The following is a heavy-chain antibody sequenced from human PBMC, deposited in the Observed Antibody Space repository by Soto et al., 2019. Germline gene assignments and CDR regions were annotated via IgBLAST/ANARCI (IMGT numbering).Heavy chain of an antibody. J-gene: IGHJ4*02. CDR3: ARYPYCSGGSCYRKYFDY. D-gene: IGHD2-15*01. CDR1: GFTFSSYS. CDR2: ISSSSSYM. V-gene: IGHV3-21*01. Sequence: GGSLRLSCAASGFTFSSYSMNWVRQAPGKGLEWVSSISSSSSYMYYADSVKGRFTISRDNAKNSLYLQMNSLRAEDTAVYYCARYPYCSGGSCYRKYFDYWGQGTLVTVSS.